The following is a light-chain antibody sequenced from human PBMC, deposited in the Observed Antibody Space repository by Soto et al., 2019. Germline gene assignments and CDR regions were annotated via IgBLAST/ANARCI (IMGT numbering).Light chain of an antibody. CDR1: QGISSY. Sequence: IQLTQSPSSLSASVGDRVTITCRASQGISSYLAWYQQKPGKAPKLLIYAASTLQSGVPSRFSGSGSGTDFTLTICSLQPEDFATYYCQQLNSYPRYTFGQGTKLESK. V-gene: IGKV1-9*01. CDR2: AAS. J-gene: IGKJ2*01. CDR3: QQLNSYPRYT.